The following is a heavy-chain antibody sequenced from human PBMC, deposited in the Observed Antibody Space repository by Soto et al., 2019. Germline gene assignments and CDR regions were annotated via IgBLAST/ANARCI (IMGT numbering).Heavy chain of an antibody. J-gene: IGHJ4*02. V-gene: IGHV4-59*01. Sequence: TSETLSLTCTVSGGSISSDYWSWIRQPPGKGLEWIGYIYYSESTNYNPSLNSRVTISVDTSNNQFSLKLSSVTAADTAVYYCARSPRYGNYFDYWGQGTLVTVSS. D-gene: IGHD4-17*01. CDR2: IYYSEST. CDR1: GGSISSDY. CDR3: ARSPRYGNYFDY.